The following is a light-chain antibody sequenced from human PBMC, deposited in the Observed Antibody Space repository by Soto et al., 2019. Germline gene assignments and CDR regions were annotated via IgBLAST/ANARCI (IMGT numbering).Light chain of an antibody. V-gene: IGLV2-14*01. CDR2: EVS. CDR3: SSYTSSILV. J-gene: IGLJ3*02. CDR1: NSDVGGYNY. Sequence: QSALTQPASVSGSPGQSITISCTGTNSDVGGYNYVSWYQQYPGKAPKLMIYEVSNRPSGVSNRFSGSKSGNTASLTISGLQAEDEADYYCSSYTSSILVFGGGTKLPS.